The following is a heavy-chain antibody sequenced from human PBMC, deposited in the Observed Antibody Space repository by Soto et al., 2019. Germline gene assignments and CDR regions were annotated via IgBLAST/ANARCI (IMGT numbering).Heavy chain of an antibody. J-gene: IGHJ4*02. CDR2: LYYSGST. D-gene: IGHD6-13*01. CDR3: ARSSGISWPPVY. CDR1: GGSISSYY. Sequence: SETLSLTCTVSGGSISSYYWSWIRQPPGKGLEWIGYLYYSGSTNYNPSLKSRVTISVDTSKNQFSLKLSSVTAADTAVYYCARSSGISWPPVYWGQGTLVTVSS. V-gene: IGHV4-59*01.